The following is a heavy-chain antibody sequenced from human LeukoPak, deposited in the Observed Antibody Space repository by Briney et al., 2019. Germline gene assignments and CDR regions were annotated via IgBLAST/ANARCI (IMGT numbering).Heavy chain of an antibody. Sequence: ASVKVSCKASGYTFTGYYMHWVRQAPGQGLEWMGWINPNSGGTNYAQKFQGRVTMTRDTSISTAYMELSRLRSDDTAVYYCARNVAYTRSHWFDPWGQGTLVTVSS. V-gene: IGHV1-2*02. CDR2: INPNSGGT. CDR3: ARNVAYTRSHWFDP. J-gene: IGHJ5*02. D-gene: IGHD6-6*01. CDR1: GYTFTGYY.